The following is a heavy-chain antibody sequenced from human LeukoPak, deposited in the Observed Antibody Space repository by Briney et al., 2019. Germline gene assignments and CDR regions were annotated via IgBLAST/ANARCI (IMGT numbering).Heavy chain of an antibody. CDR3: ARVEDSGYDYRGRFDP. D-gene: IGHD5-12*01. V-gene: IGHV4-59*12. CDR2: IYYTGST. Sequence: SETLSLTCTVSGGSISTYYWSWIRQPPGKGLEWIGYIYYTGSTNYNPSLKSRVTISVDTSKNQFSLKLSSVTAADTAVHYCARVEDSGYDYRGRFDPWGQGTLVTVSP. J-gene: IGHJ5*02. CDR1: GGSISTYY.